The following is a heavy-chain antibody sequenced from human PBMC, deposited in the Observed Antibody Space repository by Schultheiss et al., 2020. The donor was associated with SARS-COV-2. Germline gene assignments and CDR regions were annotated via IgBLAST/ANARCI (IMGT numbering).Heavy chain of an antibody. CDR1: GYTFTGYY. Sequence: GESLKISCKGSGYTFTGYYMHWVRQAPGQGLEWMGWINPNSGGTNYAQKFQGRVTMTRDTSISTAYMELSRLRSDDTAVYYCARGPAKEELGSSYYYGMDVWGQGTTVTVSS. CDR3: ARGPAKEELGSSYYYGMDV. CDR2: INPNSGGT. V-gene: IGHV1-2*02. D-gene: IGHD1-26*01. J-gene: IGHJ6*02.